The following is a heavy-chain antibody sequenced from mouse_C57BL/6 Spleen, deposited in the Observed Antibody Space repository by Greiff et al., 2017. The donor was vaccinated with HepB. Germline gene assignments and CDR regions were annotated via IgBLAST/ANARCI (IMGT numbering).Heavy chain of an antibody. CDR2: IYPGDGDT. D-gene: IGHD2-5*01. V-gene: IGHV1-82*01. CDR3: ARRDYSNYEAMDY. Sequence: VQLVESGPELVKPGASVKISCKASGYAFSSSWMNWVKQRPGKGLEWIGRIYPGDGDTNYNGKFKGKATLTADKSSSTAYMQLSSLTSEDSAVYFCARRDYSNYEAMDYWGQGTSVTVSS. J-gene: IGHJ4*01. CDR1: GYAFSSSW.